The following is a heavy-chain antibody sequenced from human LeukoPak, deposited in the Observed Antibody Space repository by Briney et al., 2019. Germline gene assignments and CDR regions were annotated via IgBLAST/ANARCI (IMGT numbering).Heavy chain of an antibody. CDR3: ARAPLKITMVRGVIHLGTFDY. CDR1: GDSISSGDYY. Sequence: SQTLSLTCTVSGDSISSGDYYWSWIRQPAGKGLEWIGRIYTSGSTNYNPSLKSRITISVDTSKNQFSLKLSSVTAADTAVYYCARAPLKITMVRGVIHLGTFDYWGQGTLVTVSS. D-gene: IGHD3-10*01. V-gene: IGHV4-61*02. J-gene: IGHJ4*02. CDR2: IYTSGST.